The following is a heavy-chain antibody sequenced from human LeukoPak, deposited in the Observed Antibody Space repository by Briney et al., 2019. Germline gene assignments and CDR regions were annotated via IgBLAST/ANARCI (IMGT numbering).Heavy chain of an antibody. CDR2: ISSSGSTI. V-gene: IGHV3-11*04. D-gene: IGHD3-10*01. CDR3: AKAFITMVRGVIQGFDY. Sequence: PGGSLRLSCAASGFTFSDYYMSWIRQAPGKGLEWVSYISSSGSTIYYADSVKGRFTISRDNSKNTLYLQMNSLRAEDTAVYYCAKAFITMVRGVIQGFDYWGQGTLVTVSS. J-gene: IGHJ4*02. CDR1: GFTFSDYY.